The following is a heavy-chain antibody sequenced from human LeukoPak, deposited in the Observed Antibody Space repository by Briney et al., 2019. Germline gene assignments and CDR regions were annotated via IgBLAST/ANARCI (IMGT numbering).Heavy chain of an antibody. CDR1: GYKFTDDY. Sequence: GASVKVCYKASGYKFTDDYMHWVGQAPGQGLEFMGWINPASGLTNYAQKFKGRVTMTRDTSISTAYLEVRSLTSDDTAVYYCAPTADAYTSWWKVWGQGTLVTLSS. V-gene: IGHV1-2*02. J-gene: IGHJ4*02. CDR3: APTADAYTSWWKV. CDR2: INPASGLT. D-gene: IGHD3-16*01.